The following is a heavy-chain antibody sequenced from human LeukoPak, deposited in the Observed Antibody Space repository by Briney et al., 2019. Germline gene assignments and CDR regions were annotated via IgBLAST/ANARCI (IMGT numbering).Heavy chain of an antibody. CDR3: ARVAVAGHPPWPGIYY. J-gene: IGHJ4*02. CDR2: INANSGGT. CDR1: GYTFTGYY. V-gene: IGHV1-2*06. D-gene: IGHD6-19*01. Sequence: ASVKVSCKPSGYTFTGYYMHWVRQAPGQGLEWRGRINANSGGTNYAQKSQGRVTMTSDTSISTAYMEPSRLRSDDTAVYYCARVAVAGHPPWPGIYYWGQGTLVTVSS.